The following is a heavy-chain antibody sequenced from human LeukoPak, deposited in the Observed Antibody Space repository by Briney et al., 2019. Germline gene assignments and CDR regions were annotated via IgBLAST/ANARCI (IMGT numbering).Heavy chain of an antibody. Sequence: GGSLRLSCAASRFTFSDYGVNWVRQAPGKGLEWVSYINSRSSTIYYADSVRGRFTISRDNAKNSLYLQMNSLKAENTAIYYCARQVGTPQAFDIWGQGTMVTVSS. J-gene: IGHJ3*02. V-gene: IGHV3-48*01. CDR1: RFTFSDYG. D-gene: IGHD1-26*01. CDR3: ARQVGTPQAFDI. CDR2: INSRSSTI.